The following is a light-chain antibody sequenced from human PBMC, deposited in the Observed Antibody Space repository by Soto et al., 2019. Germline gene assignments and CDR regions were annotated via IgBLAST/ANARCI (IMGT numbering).Light chain of an antibody. CDR3: QVWDITTDHYV. CDR2: YDS. CDR1: NIGSKR. J-gene: IGLJ1*01. Sequence: SYELTQPPSVSVAPEKTARLTCGGDNIGSKRVHWYRQKPCQAPVLVIYYDSDRPSGIPERFSGSNSGNTATLTINRVEAGDEADYYCQVWDITTDHYVFGTGTKVTVL. V-gene: IGLV3-21*04.